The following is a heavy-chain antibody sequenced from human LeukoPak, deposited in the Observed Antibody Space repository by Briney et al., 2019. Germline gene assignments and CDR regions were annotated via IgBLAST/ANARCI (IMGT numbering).Heavy chain of an antibody. CDR2: IYPGDSDT. Sequence: GESLKISCKGSGYSFTSYWIGWVRQMPGKGLEWMGIIYPGDSDTRYSPSFQGQVTISADKSISTAYLQWSSLKASDTAMYYCARLRGSSGWFVDYGMDVWGQGTTVTVSS. V-gene: IGHV5-51*01. J-gene: IGHJ6*02. D-gene: IGHD6-13*01. CDR1: GYSFTSYW. CDR3: ARLRGSSGWFVDYGMDV.